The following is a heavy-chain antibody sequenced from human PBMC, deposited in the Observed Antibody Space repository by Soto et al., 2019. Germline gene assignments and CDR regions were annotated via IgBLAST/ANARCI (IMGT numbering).Heavy chain of an antibody. CDR1: GYTFTSYG. CDR2: ISAYNGNT. V-gene: IGHV1-18*04. CDR3: ARDLATYYYDSSGYYPFDY. Sequence: ASVKVSCKASGYTFTSYGISWVRQAPGRGLEWMGWISAYNGNTNYAQKLQGRVTMTTDTSTSTAYMELRSLRSDDTAVYYCARDLATYYYDSSGYYPFDYWGQGTLVTVS. D-gene: IGHD3-22*01. J-gene: IGHJ4*02.